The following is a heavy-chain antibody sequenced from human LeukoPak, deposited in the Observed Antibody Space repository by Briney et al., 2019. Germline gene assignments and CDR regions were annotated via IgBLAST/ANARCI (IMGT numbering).Heavy chain of an antibody. J-gene: IGHJ6*03. CDR2: IVPMVGTA. D-gene: IGHD3-3*01. V-gene: IGHV1-69*13. Sequence: SVKDSCKAPGGTFNNYAISWVRQAPGQGVEWMGGIVPMVGTAYNAQKFRGGVTLPADESTKTAYLEGHRLRSQDTGIYYGARAPSVVPGGGRSSYYSSYMDDWGNGTRVTVSS. CDR1: GGTFNNYA. CDR3: ARAPSVVPGGGRSSYYSSYMDD.